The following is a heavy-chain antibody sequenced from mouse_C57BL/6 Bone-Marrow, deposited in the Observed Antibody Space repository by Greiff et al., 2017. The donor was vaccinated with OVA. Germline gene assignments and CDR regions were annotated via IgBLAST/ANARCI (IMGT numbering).Heavy chain of an antibody. Sequence: EVQLQQSGPELVKPGASVKISCKASGYTFTDYYMNWVKQSHGKSLEWIGDINPNNGGTSYNQKFKGKATLTVDKSSSTAYMELRSLPSDDSAVYYWARSGYGSSSCYFDYWGQGTTLTVSS. CDR2: INPNNGGT. D-gene: IGHD1-1*01. CDR3: ARSGYGSSSCYFDY. CDR1: GYTFTDYY. J-gene: IGHJ2*01. V-gene: IGHV1-26*01.